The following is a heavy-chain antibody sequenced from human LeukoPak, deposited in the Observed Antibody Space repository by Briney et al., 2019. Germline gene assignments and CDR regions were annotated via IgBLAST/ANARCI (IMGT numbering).Heavy chain of an antibody. Sequence: PSETLSLTCTVSGGSISSGDYYWSWIRQPPGKGLEWIVYIYYSGSTYYNPSLKSRVTISVDTSKNQFSLKLSSVTAADTAVYYCAVGYCSGGDCYVSHYWGQGTLVTVSS. CDR3: AVGYCSGGDCYVSHY. CDR2: IYYSGST. V-gene: IGHV4-30-4*01. CDR1: GGSISSGDYY. J-gene: IGHJ4*02. D-gene: IGHD2-15*01.